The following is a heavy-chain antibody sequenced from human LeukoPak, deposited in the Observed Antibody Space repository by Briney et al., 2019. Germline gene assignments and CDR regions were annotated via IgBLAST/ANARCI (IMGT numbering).Heavy chain of an antibody. V-gene: IGHV4-31*03. CDR3: ARGPLAYCGGDCYNNWFDP. CDR1: GGSISSGGYY. J-gene: IGHJ5*02. CDR2: IYYSGST. Sequence: PSQTLSLTCTVSGGSISSGGYYWSWIRQHPGKGPEWIGYIYYSGSTYYNPSLKSRVTISVDTSKNQFSLKLSSVTAADTAVYYCARGPLAYCGGDCYNNWFDPWGQGTLVTVSS. D-gene: IGHD2-21*02.